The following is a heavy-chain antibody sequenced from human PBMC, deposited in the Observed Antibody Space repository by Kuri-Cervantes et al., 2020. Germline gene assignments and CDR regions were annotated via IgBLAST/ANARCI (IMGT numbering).Heavy chain of an antibody. CDR1: GGSFSGYY. V-gene: IGHV4-34*01. J-gene: IGHJ5*02. Sequence: TLSLTCAVYGGSFSGYYWSWIRQPPGKGLEWIGEINHSGSTNYNPSLKGRVTISVDRSKNQFSLKLSSVTAADTAVYYCARGAMVRGVIRFDPWGQGTLVTVSS. CDR2: INHSGST. CDR3: ARGAMVRGVIRFDP. D-gene: IGHD3-10*01.